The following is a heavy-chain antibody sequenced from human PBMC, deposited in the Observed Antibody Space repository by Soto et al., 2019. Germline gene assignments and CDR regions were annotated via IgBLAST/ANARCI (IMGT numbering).Heavy chain of an antibody. CDR1: GGSISSGDYY. V-gene: IGHV4-30-4*01. D-gene: IGHD3-10*01. CDR2: IYYSGST. Sequence: PSETLSLTCTVSGGSISSGDYYWSWIRQPPGKGLEWIGYIYYSGSTYYNPSLKSRVTISVDTSKNQFSLKLSSVTAADTAVYYCARDQLLWFGDLALSLGMDVWGQGTTVTVSS. CDR3: ARDQLLWFGDLALSLGMDV. J-gene: IGHJ6*02.